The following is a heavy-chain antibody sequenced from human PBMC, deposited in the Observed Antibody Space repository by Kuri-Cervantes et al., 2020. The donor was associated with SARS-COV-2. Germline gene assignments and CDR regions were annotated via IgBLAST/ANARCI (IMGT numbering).Heavy chain of an antibody. CDR3: ARVAGEGPIYYYYMDV. Sequence: GGSLRLSCAASGFTFSDYYMSWIRQAPGKGLEWVSYISSSGSTIYYADSVKGRFTISRDNAKNSLYLQMNSLRGEDTAVYYCARVAGEGPIYYYYMDVWGKGTTVTVSS. V-gene: IGHV3-11*04. CDR1: GFTFSDYY. CDR2: ISSSGSTI. J-gene: IGHJ6*03. D-gene: IGHD2-21*01.